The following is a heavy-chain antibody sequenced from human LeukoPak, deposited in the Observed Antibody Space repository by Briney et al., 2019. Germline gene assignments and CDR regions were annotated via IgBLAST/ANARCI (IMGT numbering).Heavy chain of an antibody. D-gene: IGHD6-19*01. Sequence: GGSLRLSCAASGFTFSSYVMSWVRQAPGKGLEWVSAISASGGSTYYADSVKGRFTISRDNSKNTLYLQMNSLRAEDTAVYYCAKDRQWLAPSYMDVWGKGTTVTISS. J-gene: IGHJ6*03. CDR1: GFTFSSYV. CDR2: ISASGGST. CDR3: AKDRQWLAPSYMDV. V-gene: IGHV3-23*01.